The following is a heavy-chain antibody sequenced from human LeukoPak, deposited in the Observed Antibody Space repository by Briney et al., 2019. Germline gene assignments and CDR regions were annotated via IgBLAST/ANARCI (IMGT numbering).Heavy chain of an antibody. J-gene: IGHJ4*02. CDR1: GYSISSGYY. CDR3: ARSSMIVVVITIFDY. D-gene: IGHD3-22*01. CDR2: IYHSGST. Sequence: ASETLSLTCTVSGYSISSGYYWGWIRQPPGKGLEWIGSIYHSGSTYYNPSLKSRVTISVDTSKNQFSLKLSSVTAADTAVYYCARSSMIVVVITIFDYWGQGTLVTVSS. V-gene: IGHV4-38-2*02.